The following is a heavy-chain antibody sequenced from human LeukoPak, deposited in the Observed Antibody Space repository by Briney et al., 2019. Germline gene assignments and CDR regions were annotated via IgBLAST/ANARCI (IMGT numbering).Heavy chain of an antibody. D-gene: IGHD2-21*02. Sequence: SETPSLTCTVSGGSISSSNYYWGWIRQPPGKGLEWIGSIYYSGSTNYNPSLKSRVTISVDTSKNQFSLKLSSVTAADTAVYYCARGSVVTAQKYYYYYYMDVWGKGTTVTVSS. CDR1: GGSISSSNYY. CDR2: IYYSGST. V-gene: IGHV4-39*07. CDR3: ARGSVVTAQKYYYYYYMDV. J-gene: IGHJ6*03.